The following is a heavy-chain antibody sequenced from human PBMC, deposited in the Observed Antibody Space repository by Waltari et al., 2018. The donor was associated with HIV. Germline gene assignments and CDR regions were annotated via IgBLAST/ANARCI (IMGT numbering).Heavy chain of an antibody. CDR2: VSGSSSSA. V-gene: IGHV3-23*01. CDR1: GFAFSPYA. D-gene: IGHD2-21*01. J-gene: IGHJ3*02. CDR3: AKVAFDGDNRHEPVKNAFDI. Sequence: EVQLLESGGGLVQPGGSLRLSCAASGFAFSPYAILWVRQAPGKGLEWVSSVSGSSSSAYYAESVKGRFTISRDNPKNTVFLQMNSLRAEDTAIYYCAKVAFDGDNRHEPVKNAFDIWGQGTKVTVSS.